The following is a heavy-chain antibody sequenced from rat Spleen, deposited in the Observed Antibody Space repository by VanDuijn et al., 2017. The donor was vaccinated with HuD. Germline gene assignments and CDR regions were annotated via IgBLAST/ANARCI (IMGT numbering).Heavy chain of an antibody. CDR3: TRGEEAIGGY. D-gene: IGHD1-11*01. CDR2: IIDDGSST. Sequence: EVQLVESGGGLVQPGRSLELSCAASGFTFSDYNMTWVRQAPKKGLEWVATIIDDGSSTYYQNSVKGRFTISRDNAKSTLYLQMNSLRSEDTATYYCTRGEEAIGGYWGQGVMVTVSS. CDR1: GFTFSDYN. V-gene: IGHV5-7*01. J-gene: IGHJ2*01.